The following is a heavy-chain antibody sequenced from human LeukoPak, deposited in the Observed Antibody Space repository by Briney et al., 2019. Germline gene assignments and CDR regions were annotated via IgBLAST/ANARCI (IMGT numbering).Heavy chain of an antibody. CDR2: IKQDGSEK. CDR3: AREGELGYCSSTSCYAFDY. J-gene: IGHJ4*02. D-gene: IGHD2-2*01. V-gene: IGHV3-7*03. CDR1: EFMFSSYW. Sequence: PGGSLRLSCVGSEFMFSSYWMHWVRQAPGKGLEWVANIKQDGSEKYYVDSVKGRFTISRDNSKNTLYLQMNSLRAEDTAVYYCAREGELGYCSSTSCYAFDYWGQGTLVTVSS.